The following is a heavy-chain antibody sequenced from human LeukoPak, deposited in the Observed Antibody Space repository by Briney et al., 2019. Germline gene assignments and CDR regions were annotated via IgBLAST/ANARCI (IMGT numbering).Heavy chain of an antibody. J-gene: IGHJ5*02. V-gene: IGHV3-64D*06. CDR3: VKGGTMPHDWFDP. Sequence: GGSLRLSCSASGFTFRTYAMHWVRQAPRNGPEYVSAISSNGGNTYSADSAKGRFTISRDNSKNALYLQMSSLRAEDTAVYYCVKGGTMPHDWFDPWGQGTLVTVSS. D-gene: IGHD2-2*01. CDR1: GFTFRTYA. CDR2: ISSNGGNT.